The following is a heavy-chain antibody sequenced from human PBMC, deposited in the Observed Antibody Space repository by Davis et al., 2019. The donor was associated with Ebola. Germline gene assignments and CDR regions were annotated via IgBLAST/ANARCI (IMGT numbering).Heavy chain of an antibody. CDR1: GVTFSRYW. CDR3: AGDGVAAGSDY. CDR2: INSDGSTR. D-gene: IGHD6-13*01. Sequence: PGGSLRLSCAASGVTFSRYWMHWVRQAPGKGLVWVSRINSDGSTRNYADSVKGRFTISRDNARNSLFLQMNSLRVEDTAMYYCAGDGVAAGSDYWGQGTMVTVSS. V-gene: IGHV3-74*01. J-gene: IGHJ4*02.